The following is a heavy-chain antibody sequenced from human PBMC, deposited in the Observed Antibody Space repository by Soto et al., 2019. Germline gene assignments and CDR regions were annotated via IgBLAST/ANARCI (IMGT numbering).Heavy chain of an antibody. CDR2: IDPSDSYT. V-gene: IGHV5-10-1*01. CDR3: ATADIPAASGSSSHENYYYYGMDV. Sequence: GESLKIPCKGSGYSFTSYWISWVRQMPGKGLEWMGRIDPSDSYTNYSPSFQGHVTISADKSISTAYLQWSSLKASDTAMYHCATADIPAASGSSSHENYYYYGMDVWGQGTTVIVSS. CDR1: GYSFTSYW. D-gene: IGHD2-2*01. J-gene: IGHJ6*02.